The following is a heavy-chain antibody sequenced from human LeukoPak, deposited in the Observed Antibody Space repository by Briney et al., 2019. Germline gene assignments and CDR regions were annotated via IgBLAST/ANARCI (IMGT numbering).Heavy chain of an antibody. J-gene: IGHJ5*02. CDR3: ARDREWFDP. Sequence: PGGSLRLSCAASGFTFSNYWMSWVRQDPGNGLEWVANIKQDGSEKYYVDSVKGRFTISRDNGKKSLYLQMNSLRAEDTAAYYCARDREWFDPWGQGTLVTVSS. CDR1: GFTFSNYW. V-gene: IGHV3-7*01. CDR2: IKQDGSEK.